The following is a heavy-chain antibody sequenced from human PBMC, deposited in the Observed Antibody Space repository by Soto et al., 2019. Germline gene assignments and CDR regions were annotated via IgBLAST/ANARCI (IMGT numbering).Heavy chain of an antibody. CDR3: VKEIAAAQ. D-gene: IGHD6-25*01. J-gene: IGHJ4*02. CDR1: GFTFSNYW. CDR2: INKDGSQK. V-gene: IGHV3-7*01. Sequence: EVQLVESGGALVQPGGSLRLTCATSGFTFSNYWMTWVRQAPGKGLEWVANINKDGSQKSFVDSVKGRFTISRDNAKSSLYLQMNRLRAEDTAIYYCVKEIAAAQWGQGTLVTVSS.